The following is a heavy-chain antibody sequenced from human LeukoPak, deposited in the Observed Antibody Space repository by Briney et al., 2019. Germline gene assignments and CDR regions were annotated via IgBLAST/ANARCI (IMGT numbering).Heavy chain of an antibody. CDR2: IYYSGST. D-gene: IGHD3-10*01. V-gene: IGHV4-31*03. CDR1: GGSISSGGYY. CDR3: ARDRGWFGELFPPAFDI. Sequence: SETLSLTCTVSGGSISSGGYYWSWIRQHPGKGLEWIGYIYYSGSTYYNPSLKSRVTISVDTSKNQFSLKLSSVTAADTAVYYCARDRGWFGELFPPAFDIWGQGTMVTVSS. J-gene: IGHJ3*02.